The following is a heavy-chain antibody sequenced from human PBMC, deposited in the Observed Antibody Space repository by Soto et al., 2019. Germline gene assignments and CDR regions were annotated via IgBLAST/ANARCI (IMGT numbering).Heavy chain of an antibody. D-gene: IGHD3-3*01. CDR1: GGSISSSSYY. Sequence: SETLSLTCTVSGGSISSSSYYWGWIRQPPGKGLEWIGSIYYSGSTYYNPSLKSRVTISVDTSKNQFSLKLSSVTAADTAVYYCASRITIFGVVIPGDWFDPWGQGTLVTVSS. CDR3: ASRITIFGVVIPGDWFDP. CDR2: IYYSGST. V-gene: IGHV4-39*01. J-gene: IGHJ5*02.